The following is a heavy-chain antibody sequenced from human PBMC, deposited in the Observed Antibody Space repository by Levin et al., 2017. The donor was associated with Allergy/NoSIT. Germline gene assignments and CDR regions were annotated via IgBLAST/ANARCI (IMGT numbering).Heavy chain of an antibody. CDR2: INHSGST. D-gene: IGHD2-2*01. CDR1: GGSFSGYY. CDR3: ARERGYGNRRYCSSTSCYGFGGYFDY. V-gene: IGHV4-34*01. Sequence: SETLSLTCAVYGGSFSGYYWSWIRQPPGKGLEWIGEINHSGSTNYNPSLKSRVTISVDTSKNQFSLKLSSVTAADTAVYYCARERGYGNRRYCSSTSCYGFGGYFDYWGQGTLVTVSS. J-gene: IGHJ4*02.